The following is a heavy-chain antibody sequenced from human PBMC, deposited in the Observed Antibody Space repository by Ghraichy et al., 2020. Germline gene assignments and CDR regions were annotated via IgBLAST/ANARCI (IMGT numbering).Heavy chain of an antibody. Sequence: SETPSLTCAVSGGSISSSNWWSWVRQPPGKGLEWIGEIYHSGSTNYNPSLKSRVTISVDKSKNQFSLKLSSVTAADTAVYYCAASLAAGGWFDPWGQGTLVTVSS. CDR1: GGSISSSNW. J-gene: IGHJ5*02. CDR2: IYHSGST. V-gene: IGHV4-4*02. CDR3: AASLAAGGWFDP. D-gene: IGHD6-13*01.